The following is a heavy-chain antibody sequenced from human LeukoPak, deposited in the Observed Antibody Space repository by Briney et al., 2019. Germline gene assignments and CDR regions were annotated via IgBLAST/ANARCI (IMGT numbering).Heavy chain of an antibody. D-gene: IGHD5-12*01. J-gene: IGHJ3*02. CDR2: INPNSGGT. Sequence: ASVKVSCKASGYTFTGYYMHWVRQAPGQGLEWMGWINPNSGGTNYAQKFQGRVTTTRDTSISTAYMELSRLRSDDTAVYYCARGRDIVAAYGAFDIWGQGTMVTVSS. CDR1: GYTFTGYY. CDR3: ARGRDIVAAYGAFDI. V-gene: IGHV1-2*02.